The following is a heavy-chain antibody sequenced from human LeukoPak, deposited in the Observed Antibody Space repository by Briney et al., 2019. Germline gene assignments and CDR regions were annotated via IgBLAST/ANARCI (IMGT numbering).Heavy chain of an antibody. Sequence: PSETLSLTCTVSGGSISSSSYYWGWIRQPPGKGLEWIGSIYYSGSTYYNPSLKSRVTISVDTSKDQFSLKLSSVTAADTAVYYCARVERYGNGYNPPVVDYWGQGTLVTVSS. CDR3: ARVERYGNGYNPPVVDY. CDR1: GGSISSSSYY. CDR2: IYYSGST. V-gene: IGHV4-39*07. J-gene: IGHJ4*02. D-gene: IGHD5-24*01.